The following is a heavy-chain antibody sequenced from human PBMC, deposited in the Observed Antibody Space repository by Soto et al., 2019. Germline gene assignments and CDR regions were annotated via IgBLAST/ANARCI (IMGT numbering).Heavy chain of an antibody. Sequence: QVQLVESGGGVVQPGRSLRLSCAAPGFSFSLYGIHWVRQAPGKGLEWVAFISYEGSSRFYADSVKGRFTISRDNSKNTLYLQMNSLRADDTAVYFCAKEVAAAGDHFYFHGLDVWGQGTTVTVSS. J-gene: IGHJ6*02. CDR1: GFSFSLYG. V-gene: IGHV3-30*18. CDR2: ISYEGSSR. CDR3: AKEVAAAGDHFYFHGLDV. D-gene: IGHD6-13*01.